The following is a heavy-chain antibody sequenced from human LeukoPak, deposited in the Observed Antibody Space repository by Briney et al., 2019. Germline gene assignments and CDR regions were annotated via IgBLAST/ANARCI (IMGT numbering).Heavy chain of an antibody. CDR1: GGSISSSSYY. D-gene: IGHD3-22*01. CDR3: ARDSDYDSSVYYAFDI. CDR2: IYYSEST. V-gene: IGHV4-39*07. Sequence: PSETLSLTCTVSGGSISSSSYYWGWIRQPPGKGLEWIGNIYYSESTYYNPSLKIRVTITVDTSKNQFSLKLSSVPAADTAVYYCARDSDYDSSVYYAFDIWGQGTMVTVSS. J-gene: IGHJ3*02.